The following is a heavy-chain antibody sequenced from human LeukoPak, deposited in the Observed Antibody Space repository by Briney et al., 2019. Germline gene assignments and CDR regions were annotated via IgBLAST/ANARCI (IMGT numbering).Heavy chain of an antibody. D-gene: IGHD2-15*01. J-gene: IGHJ4*02. CDR2: INGYNGNR. Sequence: ASVKVSFNASGYAFTNCDVNWVRHGQGQGLEWLWWINGYNGNRAYAQKLQGRVTMTTDRSTTKANTERISLGSDDKAVYYCARGDRIGGNCHPNLDHCGQGTQVTVSS. CDR3: ARGDRIGGNCHPNLDH. V-gene: IGHV1-18*01. CDR1: GYAFTNCD.